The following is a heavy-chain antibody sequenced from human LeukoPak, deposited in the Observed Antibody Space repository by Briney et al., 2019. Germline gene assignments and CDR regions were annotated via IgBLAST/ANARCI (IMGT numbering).Heavy chain of an antibody. D-gene: IGHD2-2*01. J-gene: IGHJ5*02. CDR3: AGQYDIVVVPAWAVHSRKNWFDP. CDR1: GGSISSYY. Sequence: SETLSLTCTVSGGSISSYYWSWIRQPPGKGLEWIGEINHSGSTNYNPSLKSRVTISVDTSKNQFSLKLSSVTAADTAVYYCAGQYDIVVVPAWAVHSRKNWFDPWGQGTLVTVSS. CDR2: INHSGST. V-gene: IGHV4-34*01.